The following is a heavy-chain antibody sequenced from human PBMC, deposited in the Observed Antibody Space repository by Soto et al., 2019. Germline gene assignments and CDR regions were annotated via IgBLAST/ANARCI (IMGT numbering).Heavy chain of an antibody. D-gene: IGHD1-26*01. CDR3: ARDKSTLLSSGRGYFDY. J-gene: IGHJ4*02. Sequence: QVQLVESGGGVVQPGRSLRLSCAASGFPFSYYAMHWVRQAPGKGLEWVAVISYDGSNKYYADSVKGRFTISRDNSRDTLYLQMNSLRAEDTAVYYCARDKSTLLSSGRGYFDYWGQGTLVTVSS. CDR2: ISYDGSNK. V-gene: IGHV3-30-3*01. CDR1: GFPFSYYA.